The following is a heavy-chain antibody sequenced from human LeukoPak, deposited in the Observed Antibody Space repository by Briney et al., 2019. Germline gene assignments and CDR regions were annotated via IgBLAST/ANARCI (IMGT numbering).Heavy chain of an antibody. J-gene: IGHJ4*02. CDR3: ARDSLRQQLVMDY. V-gene: IGHV3-30-3*01. Sequence: GGSLRLSCAASGFTFSSYAVHWVCQAPGKGLEWVAVISYDGSNKYYAASVKGRFTISRDNSKNTLYLQMNSLRAEDTAVYYCARDSLRQQLVMDYWGQGTLVTVSS. CDR2: ISYDGSNK. D-gene: IGHD6-13*01. CDR1: GFTFSSYA.